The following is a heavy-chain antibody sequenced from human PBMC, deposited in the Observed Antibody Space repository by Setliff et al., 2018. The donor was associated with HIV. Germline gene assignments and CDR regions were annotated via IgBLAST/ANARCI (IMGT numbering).Heavy chain of an antibody. D-gene: IGHD2-8*02. Sequence: SETLSLTCSVSGSSISSNSYWWAWIRQPPGKGLEYIGTIYHTGGTFNNPSLKSRVVMSVDTSKNQFSLKLTSVTAADTATYYCARDTGVNVAPDGRGYHTFDFWGRGTMVTVSS. J-gene: IGHJ3*01. CDR2: IYHTGGT. CDR1: GSSISSNSY. CDR3: ARDTGVNVAPDGRGYHTFDF. V-gene: IGHV4-38-2*02.